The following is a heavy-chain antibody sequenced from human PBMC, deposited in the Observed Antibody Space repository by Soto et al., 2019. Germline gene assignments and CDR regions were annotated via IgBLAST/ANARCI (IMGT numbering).Heavy chain of an antibody. Sequence: EVQLVESGGGLVQPGGSLRLSCAASAFTFSSYEMKWVRQAPGKGLEWISYISSSGSTIYYADSVKGLLTTSRDNSKNSLSLEMNRRRAEYTAIYYSARDRVVSWSWVYGMDVCGQGTTVTVSS. CDR1: AFTFSSYE. CDR2: ISSSGSTI. D-gene: IGHD2-2*01. J-gene: IGHJ6*02. CDR3: ARDRVVSWSWVYGMDV. V-gene: IGHV3-48*03.